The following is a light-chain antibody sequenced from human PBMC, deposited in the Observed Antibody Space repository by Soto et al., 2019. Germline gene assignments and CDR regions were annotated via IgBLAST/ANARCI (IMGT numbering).Light chain of an antibody. CDR2: DAS. CDR3: QQYNHYWT. CDR1: QSISSW. Sequence: DIQMTPSPSTLCASVGVRVTIVCAASQSISSWLAWYQQKPGKAPKVLIYDASSLESGVPSRFSGSGSGTEFSLTISSLQPDDFATYYCQQYNHYWTFGQGTKVDSK. J-gene: IGKJ1*01. V-gene: IGKV1-5*02.